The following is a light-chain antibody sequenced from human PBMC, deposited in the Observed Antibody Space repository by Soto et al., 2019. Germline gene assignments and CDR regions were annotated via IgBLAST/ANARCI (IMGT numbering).Light chain of an antibody. J-gene: IGKJ2*01. CDR3: QQYNSYQYT. V-gene: IGKV1-5*01. CDR1: QSVSHW. CDR2: DAS. Sequence: DIKMTQSPSTLSASVGDRVTITCRASQSVSHWLAWYQQKPGKAPKALIYDASTLETGVPSRFSGSGSGTDFTLTISSLQPDDFATYYCQQYNSYQYTFGQGTKLEMK.